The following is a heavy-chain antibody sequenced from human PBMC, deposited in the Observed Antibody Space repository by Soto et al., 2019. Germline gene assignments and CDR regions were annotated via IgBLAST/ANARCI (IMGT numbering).Heavy chain of an antibody. CDR1: GGSVSSSDHY. CDR3: TRGSIGAAGTPGY. CDR2: VYYSGST. Sequence: QVKLQESGPGLVKPSETLSLTCSVSGGSVSSSDHYWSWIRQPPGKGLEWIGYVYYSGSTNYNPSLKSRVTISIDTSKNQFSLQLSSVTAADRAMYYCTRGSIGAAGTPGYWGQGTLVTVSS. D-gene: IGHD6-13*01. J-gene: IGHJ4*02. V-gene: IGHV4-61*08.